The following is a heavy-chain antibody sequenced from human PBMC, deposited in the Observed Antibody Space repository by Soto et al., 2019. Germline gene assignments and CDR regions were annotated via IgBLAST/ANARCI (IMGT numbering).Heavy chain of an antibody. CDR3: ARTHGYSSSWYIFTWFDP. J-gene: IGHJ5*02. Sequence: PGGSLRLSCAASGFTFSSYSMNWVRQAPGKGLEWVSSISSSSSYIYYADSVKGRFTISRDNAKNSLYLQMNSLRAEDTAVYYCARTHGYSSSWYIFTWFDPWGQGTLVTVSS. CDR1: GFTFSSYS. D-gene: IGHD6-13*01. V-gene: IGHV3-21*01. CDR2: ISSSSSYI.